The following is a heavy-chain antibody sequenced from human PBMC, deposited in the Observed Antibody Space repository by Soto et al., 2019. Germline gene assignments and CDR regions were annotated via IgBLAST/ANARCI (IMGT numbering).Heavy chain of an antibody. CDR1: GFTFSSYA. D-gene: IGHD5-12*01. V-gene: IGHV3-23*01. Sequence: EVQLLESGGGLVQPGGSLRLSCAASGFTFSSYAMSWVRQAPGKGLEWVSAISGSGGSTYYADSVKGRFTISRDNSKNTLYLQMNSLRAEDTAVYYCAKDTEDSGYEYGAFDYWGQGTLVTVSS. CDR2: ISGSGGST. J-gene: IGHJ4*02. CDR3: AKDTEDSGYEYGAFDY.